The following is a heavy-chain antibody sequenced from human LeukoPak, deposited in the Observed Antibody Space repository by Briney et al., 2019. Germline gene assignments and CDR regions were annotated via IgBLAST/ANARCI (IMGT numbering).Heavy chain of an antibody. V-gene: IGHV4-30-2*01. CDR1: GGSISSGGYS. CDR3: ASTYSYSSSWLQIST. J-gene: IGHJ4*02. Sequence: PSETLSLTCAVSGGSISSGGYSWSWIRQPPGKGLEWIGYIYHSGSTYYNPSLKSRVTISVDRSKNQFSLKLSSVTAADTAVYYCASTYSYSSSWLQISTWGQGTLVTVSS. CDR2: IYHSGST. D-gene: IGHD6-13*01.